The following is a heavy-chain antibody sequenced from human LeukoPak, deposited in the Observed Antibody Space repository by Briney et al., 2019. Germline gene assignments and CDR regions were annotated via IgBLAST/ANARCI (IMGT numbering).Heavy chain of an antibody. Sequence: ASVKVSCKVSGYTLTELSMHWVRQAPGKGLEWMGGFDPEDGETIYAQKFQGRVTMTEDTSTDTAYMELSSLRSEDTAVYYCARDPYDSSGYGYDYWGQGTLVTVSS. CDR1: GYTLTELS. CDR2: FDPEDGET. CDR3: ARDPYDSSGYGYDY. V-gene: IGHV1-24*01. D-gene: IGHD3-22*01. J-gene: IGHJ4*02.